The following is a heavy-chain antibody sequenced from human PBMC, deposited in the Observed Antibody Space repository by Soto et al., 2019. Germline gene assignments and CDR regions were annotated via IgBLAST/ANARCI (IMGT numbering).Heavy chain of an antibody. V-gene: IGHV3-23*01. CDR3: AKDWASSSWYWNYVFDI. J-gene: IGHJ3*02. CDR1: GFTFSSYA. Sequence: GGSLRLSCAASGFTFSSYAMSWVRQAPGKGLEWVSAISGSGGSTYYADSVKGRFTISRDNSKNTLYLQMNSLRAEDTAVYYCAKDWASSSWYWNYVFDIWGQGTMVTVSS. CDR2: ISGSGGST. D-gene: IGHD6-13*01.